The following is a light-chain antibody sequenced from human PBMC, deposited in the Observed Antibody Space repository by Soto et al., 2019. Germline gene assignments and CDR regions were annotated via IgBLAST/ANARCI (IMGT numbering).Light chain of an antibody. J-gene: IGKJ4*01. V-gene: IGKV3-20*01. Sequence: EIVLTQSPGTLSLSPGERATLSCRASQTVRTNYLAWFQHKPGQAPRLLIYGASSRATGIPDRFSGSGSGTDFTLTIHRLEPEDFAVYFCQQYSDSPLPFGGGTKVEIK. CDR3: QQYSDSPLP. CDR2: GAS. CDR1: QTVRTNY.